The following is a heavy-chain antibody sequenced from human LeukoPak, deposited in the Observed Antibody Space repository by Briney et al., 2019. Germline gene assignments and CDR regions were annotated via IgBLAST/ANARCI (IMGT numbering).Heavy chain of an antibody. Sequence: SETLSLTCTVSGGSISSGSYYWSWIRQPAGKGLEWIGRIYASGSTNYNPSLKSRATISIDMSKNQFSLKLSSVTAADTAVYYCAREIFGVVSPFDYWGQGTLVTVSS. CDR1: GGSISSGSYY. J-gene: IGHJ4*02. V-gene: IGHV4-61*02. CDR3: AREIFGVVSPFDY. CDR2: IYASGST. D-gene: IGHD3-3*01.